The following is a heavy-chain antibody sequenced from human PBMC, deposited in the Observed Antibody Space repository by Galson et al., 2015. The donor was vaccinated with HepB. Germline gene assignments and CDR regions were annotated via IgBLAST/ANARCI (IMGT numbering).Heavy chain of an antibody. V-gene: IGHV3-30*18. CDR1: GFTFINYA. D-gene: IGHD3-10*01. J-gene: IGHJ4*02. CDR3: AKGCRSGTYYNAFDY. CDR2: ISHDEKNK. Sequence: SLRLSCAASGFTFINYAMHWVRQAPGKGLEWVAVISHDEKNKFYADSVKGRFTISRDDSRNTVYLQLNGLRPEDTAVYYCAKGCRSGTYYNAFDYWGQGTLVTVSS.